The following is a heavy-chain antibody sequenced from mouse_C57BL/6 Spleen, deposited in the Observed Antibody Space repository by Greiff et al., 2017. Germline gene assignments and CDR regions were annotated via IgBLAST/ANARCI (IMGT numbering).Heavy chain of an antibody. CDR1: GYTFTGYW. V-gene: IGHV1-9*01. CDR3: ARKAIGTTVPVFDY. J-gene: IGHJ2*01. CDR2: ILPGSGST. Sequence: QVQLQQSGAELMKPGASVKLSCKATGYTFTGYWIEWVKQRPGHGLEWIGEILPGSGSTNYNEKFKGKATFTADTSSNTAYMQLRILTTEDSSIDYCARKAIGTTVPVFDYWGQGTTLTVSS. D-gene: IGHD1-1*01.